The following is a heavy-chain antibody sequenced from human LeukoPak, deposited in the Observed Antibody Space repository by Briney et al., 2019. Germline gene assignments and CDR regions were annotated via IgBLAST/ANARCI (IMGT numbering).Heavy chain of an antibody. V-gene: IGHV3-7*01. J-gene: IGHJ6*03. CDR1: GFTFSSYW. Sequence: GSLRLSCAASGFTFSSYWMSWVRQAPGKGLEWVANIKQDGSEKYYVDSVKGRFTISRDNAKNSLYLQMNSLRAEDTAVYYCARDNPVDYDFWSGYWHYYYMDVWGKGTTVTVSS. CDR2: IKQDGSEK. D-gene: IGHD3-3*01. CDR3: ARDNPVDYDFWSGYWHYYYMDV.